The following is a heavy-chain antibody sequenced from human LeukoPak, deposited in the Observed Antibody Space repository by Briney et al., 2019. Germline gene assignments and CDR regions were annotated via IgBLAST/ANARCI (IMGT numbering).Heavy chain of an antibody. CDR1: GGSFSGYY. V-gene: IGHV4-34*01. J-gene: IGHJ3*02. CDR2: IYHSGST. Sequence: SETLSLACAVYGGSFSGYYWSWIRQPPGKGLEWIGEIYHSGSTNYNPSLKSRVTISVDKSKNQFSLKLSSVTAADTAVYYCARDFSYYYDSSGYYAFDIWGQGTMVTVSS. D-gene: IGHD3-22*01. CDR3: ARDFSYYYDSSGYYAFDI.